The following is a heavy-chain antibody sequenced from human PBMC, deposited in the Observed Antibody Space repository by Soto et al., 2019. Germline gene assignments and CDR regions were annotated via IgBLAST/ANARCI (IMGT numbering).Heavy chain of an antibody. D-gene: IGHD3-22*01. V-gene: IGHV3-23*01. J-gene: IGHJ4*02. CDR2: ISGSGGST. Sequence: PGGSLRLSCAASGFTFSSYAMSWVRQAPGKGLEWVSAISGSGGSTYYADSVKGRFTISRDNSKNTLYLQMNSLRAEDTAVYYCAKDPNPYYDSSGYDYWGQGTLVTVSS. CDR3: AKDPNPYYDSSGYDY. CDR1: GFTFSSYA.